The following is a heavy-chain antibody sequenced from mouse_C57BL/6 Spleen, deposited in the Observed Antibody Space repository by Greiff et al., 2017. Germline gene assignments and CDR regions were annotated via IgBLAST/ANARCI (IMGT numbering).Heavy chain of an antibody. V-gene: IGHV7-3*01. D-gene: IGHD2-3*01. J-gene: IGHJ2*01. Sequence: EVKLMESGGGLVQPGGSLSLSCAASGFTFTDYYMSWVRQPPGKALEWLGFIRNKANGYTTEYSASVKGRFTISRDNSQSILYLQMNALRAEDSATYYCARSRPYDGLYYFDYWGQGTTLTVSS. CDR3: ARSRPYDGLYYFDY. CDR2: IRNKANGYTT. CDR1: GFTFTDYY.